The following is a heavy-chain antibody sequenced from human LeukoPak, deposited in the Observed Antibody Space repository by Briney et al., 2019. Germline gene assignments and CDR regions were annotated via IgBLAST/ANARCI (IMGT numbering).Heavy chain of an antibody. CDR1: GYTFTSYY. CDR3: ARANTMIVVPAESYYYYGMDV. J-gene: IGHJ6*02. Sequence: GASVKVSCKASGYTFTSYYMHWVRQAPGQGLEWMGIINPSGGSTSYAQKFQGRVTTTRDTSTSTVYMELSSLRSEDTAVYYCARANTMIVVPAESYYYYGMDVWGQGTTVTVSS. V-gene: IGHV1-46*01. D-gene: IGHD3-22*01. CDR2: INPSGGST.